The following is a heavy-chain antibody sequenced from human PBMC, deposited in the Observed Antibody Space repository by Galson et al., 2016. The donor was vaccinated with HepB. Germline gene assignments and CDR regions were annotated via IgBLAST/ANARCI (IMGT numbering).Heavy chain of an antibody. D-gene: IGHD2-21*02. J-gene: IGHJ6*03. CDR2: ISSSSSYI. CDR3: ARRATAAGFTFYFYYMDV. V-gene: IGHV3-21*01. Sequence: SLRLSCAVSGFTFSRYSMNWVRQAPGKGLEWVSFISSSSSYIYYADSVKGRFTIPRDNVRNSVYLQMNSMRAEDTAVYYCARRATAAGFTFYFYYMDVWGKGTTVTVSS. CDR1: GFTFSRYS.